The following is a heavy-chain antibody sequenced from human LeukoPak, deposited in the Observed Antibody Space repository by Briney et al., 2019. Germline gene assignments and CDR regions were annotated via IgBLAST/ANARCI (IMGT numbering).Heavy chain of an antibody. J-gene: IGHJ5*02. CDR1: GFTFDDYA. Sequence: GGFLRLSCAASGFTFDDYAMHWVRQAPGKGLEWVSGISWNSGHIGYADSVKGRFTISRDNSKNTLYLQMNSLRADDTAVYYCARAGQLVLRWFDPWGQGTLVTVSS. CDR3: ARAGQLVLRWFDP. V-gene: IGHV3-9*01. D-gene: IGHD6-13*01. CDR2: ISWNSGHI.